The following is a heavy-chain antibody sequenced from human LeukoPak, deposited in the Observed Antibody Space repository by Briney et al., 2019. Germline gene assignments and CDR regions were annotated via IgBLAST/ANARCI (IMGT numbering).Heavy chain of an antibody. CDR2: IIPILGIA. Sequence: SVKVSCKASGGTFSSYAISWVRQAPGQGLEWMGRIIPILGIANYAQKFQGRVTITADKSTSTAYMELSSLRSEDTAVYYCARDGSLRFGELLQNGFDYWGQGTLVTVSS. J-gene: IGHJ4*02. D-gene: IGHD3-10*01. V-gene: IGHV1-69*04. CDR3: ARDGSLRFGELLQNGFDY. CDR1: GGTFSSYA.